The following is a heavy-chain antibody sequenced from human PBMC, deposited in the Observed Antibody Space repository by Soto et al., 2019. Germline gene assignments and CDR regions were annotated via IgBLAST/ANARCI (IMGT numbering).Heavy chain of an antibody. D-gene: IGHD2-2*01. J-gene: IGHJ5*02. CDR3: AHAPDCSSTTCSEGWFDP. CDR2: IYWNDDK. V-gene: IGHV2-5*01. Sequence: QITLKESGPTLVKPTQTLTLTCTFSGFSLSTSGVGVGWIRQPPGKALEWLALIYWNDDKRYSPSLKSRLTTTKHPTKTQVALTMTNMDPGDTPTFYCAHAPDCSSTTCSEGWFDPWGQGTLVTVSS. CDR1: GFSLSTSGVG.